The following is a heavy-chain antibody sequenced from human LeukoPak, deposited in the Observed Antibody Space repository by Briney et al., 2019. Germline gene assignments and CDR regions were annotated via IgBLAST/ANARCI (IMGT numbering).Heavy chain of an antibody. J-gene: IGHJ4*02. V-gene: IGHV3-7*01. CDR3: ARLTGYYNDYFDY. D-gene: IGHD3-9*01. CDR1: GFTFSIYW. CDR2: IKQDGSEK. Sequence: PGGSLRLSCAAPGFTFSIYWMSWVRQAPGKGLEWVANIKQDGSEKYYVDSVKGRLTISRDNAKNSLYLQMNSLRAEDTAVYYCARLTGYYNDYFDYWGQGTLVTVSS.